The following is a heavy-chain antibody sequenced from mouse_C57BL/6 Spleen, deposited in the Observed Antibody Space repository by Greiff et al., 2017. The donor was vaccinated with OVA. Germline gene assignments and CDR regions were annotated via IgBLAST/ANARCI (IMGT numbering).Heavy chain of an antibody. CDR2: IDPSDSYT. CDR1: GYTFTSYW. CDR3: ARYYDGSSLFAMDY. J-gene: IGHJ4*01. D-gene: IGHD1-1*01. V-gene: IGHV1-69*01. Sequence: QVQLQQPGAELVMPGASVKLSCKASGYTFTSYWMHWVKQRPGQGLEWIGEIDPSDSYTNYNQKFTGKSTLTVDKSSSTAYMQLSSLTSEDSAVYYCARYYDGSSLFAMDYWGQGTSVTVSS.